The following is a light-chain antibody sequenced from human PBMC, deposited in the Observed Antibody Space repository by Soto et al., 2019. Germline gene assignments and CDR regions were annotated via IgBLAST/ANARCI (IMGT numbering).Light chain of an antibody. J-gene: IGLJ2*01. CDR1: TSHIGSNYD. CDR2: GNN. V-gene: IGLV1-40*01. Sequence: QSVVTQPPSVSGAPGQRVTISCTGSTSHIGSNYDVHWYQQIPGTAPKLLIYGNNNRPSGVPDRFSGSKSATSASLAITGLQADDEADYYCQSYDSRLSAVVFGGGTKVTVL. CDR3: QSYDSRLSAVV.